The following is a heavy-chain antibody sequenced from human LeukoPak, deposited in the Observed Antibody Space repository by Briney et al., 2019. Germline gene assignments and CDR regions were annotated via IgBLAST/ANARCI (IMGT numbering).Heavy chain of an antibody. CDR2: IYSGGST. J-gene: IGHJ3*02. CDR1: GFTVSSNY. Sequence: GGSLRLSCAASGFTVSSNYMSWVRHAPGKGLEWVSVIYSGGSTYYADSVKGRFTISRDNSKNTLYLQMNSLRAEDTAVYYCARGAVTTYSEAGAFDIWGQGTMVTVSS. CDR3: ARGAVTTYSEAGAFDI. D-gene: IGHD4-17*01. V-gene: IGHV3-53*01.